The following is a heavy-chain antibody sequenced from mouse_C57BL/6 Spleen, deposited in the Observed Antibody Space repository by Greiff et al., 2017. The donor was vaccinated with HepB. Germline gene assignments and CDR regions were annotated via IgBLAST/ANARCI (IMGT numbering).Heavy chain of an antibody. Sequence: QVQLKESGPELVKSGASVKISCKASGYAFSSSWMNWVKQRPGKGLEWIGRIYPGDGDTNYNGKFKGKATLTADKSSSTAYMQLSRLTSEDSAVYFCASPITTVDYAMDYWGQGTSVTVSS. J-gene: IGHJ4*01. V-gene: IGHV1-82*01. CDR1: GYAFSSSW. CDR3: ASPITTVDYAMDY. D-gene: IGHD1-1*01. CDR2: IYPGDGDT.